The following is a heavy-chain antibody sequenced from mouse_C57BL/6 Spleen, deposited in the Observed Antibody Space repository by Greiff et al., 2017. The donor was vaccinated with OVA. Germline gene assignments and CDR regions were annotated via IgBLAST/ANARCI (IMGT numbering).Heavy chain of an antibody. D-gene: IGHD2-4*01. V-gene: IGHV1-82*01. J-gene: IGHJ4*01. CDR2: IYPGDGDT. Sequence: QVQLKESGPELVKPGASVKISCKASGYAFSSSWMNWVKQRPGKGLEWIGRIYPGDGDTNYNGKFKGKATLTADKSSSTAYMQLSSLTSEDSAVYFCARPYDCDGYAMDYWGQGTSVTVSS. CDR3: ARPYDCDGYAMDY. CDR1: GYAFSSSW.